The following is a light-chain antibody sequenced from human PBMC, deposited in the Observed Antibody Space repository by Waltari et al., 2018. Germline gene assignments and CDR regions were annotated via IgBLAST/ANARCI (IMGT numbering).Light chain of an antibody. CDR3: QSYDSSLSGSV. CDR1: CSHIDAGYV. J-gene: IGLJ2*01. CDR2: GNS. Sequence: QSVLTQPPSVSGAPGQRVTISCTGSCSHIDAGYVVHWYQQRPGTAPNLLIYGNSNRPSGVADRFSGSKSGTSASLAITGLQAEDEADYYCQSYDSSLSGSVFGGGTKLTVL. V-gene: IGLV1-40*01.